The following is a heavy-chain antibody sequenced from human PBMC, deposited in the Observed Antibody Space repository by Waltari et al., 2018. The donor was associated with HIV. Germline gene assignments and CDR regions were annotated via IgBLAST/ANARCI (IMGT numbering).Heavy chain of an antibody. CDR3: ARRRAQGDFDY. CDR1: GYSISSGYY. Sequence: QVQLQESGPGLVKPSETLSLTCAVSGYSISSGYYWVWIRHPPGKGLEWIGSIYHSGSTYYNPTLRSRVTISLDTSKKQFSLNLNSVTAADTAVYFCARRRAQGDFDYWGQGTLVTVSS. J-gene: IGHJ4*02. CDR2: IYHSGST. V-gene: IGHV4-38-2*01. D-gene: IGHD1-26*01.